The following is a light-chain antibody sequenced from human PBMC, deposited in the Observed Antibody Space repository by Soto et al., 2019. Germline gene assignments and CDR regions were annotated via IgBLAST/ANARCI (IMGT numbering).Light chain of an antibody. V-gene: IGKV3-11*01. CDR1: QSVGTN. J-gene: IGKJ4*01. Sequence: EIVLTQSPATLSLSPGERATLSCRASQSVGTNLAWYQQKPGQAPRFLIYDASNRATGIPARFSGGGAGTDFTLPISRLEPEDFAGYYCQHRKTWPLTFGGGTKVEIK. CDR2: DAS. CDR3: QHRKTWPLT.